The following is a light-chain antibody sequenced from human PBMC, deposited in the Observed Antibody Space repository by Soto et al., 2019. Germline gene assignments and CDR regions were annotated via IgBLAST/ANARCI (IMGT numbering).Light chain of an antibody. CDR2: KAS. J-gene: IGKJ4*01. CDR1: QSISIW. Sequence: DIQMTQSPSTLSASVGDRVTITCRASQSISIWLAWYQQKPGKAPKLLIYKASSLESGVPSRFSGSGSGTEFTLTISSLQPDDFAAYYCQQYNSYPLTFGRGTKMEIK. V-gene: IGKV1-5*03. CDR3: QQYNSYPLT.